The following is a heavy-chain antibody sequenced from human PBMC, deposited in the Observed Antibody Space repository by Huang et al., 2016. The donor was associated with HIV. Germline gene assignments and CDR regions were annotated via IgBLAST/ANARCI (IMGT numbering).Heavy chain of an antibody. Sequence: DEHLVESGGGLVQPGGSVTLTCEVSGFNFKNYWMNWVSQAQGEGLEGVENRRGYGSEKNYGDSVKGRFTIFRDNAKNLLYLQMKSLRAEDTSVYYCATNLQIVVVPPDMGYDAFDMWGQGTMVTVSS. CDR1: GFNFKNYW. CDR2: RRGYGSEK. CDR3: ATNLQIVVVPPDMGYDAFDM. J-gene: IGHJ3*02. V-gene: IGHV3-7*01. D-gene: IGHD2-2*01.